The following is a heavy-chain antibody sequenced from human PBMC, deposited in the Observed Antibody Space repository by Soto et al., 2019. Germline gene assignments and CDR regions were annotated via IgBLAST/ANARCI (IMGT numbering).Heavy chain of an antibody. J-gene: IGHJ4*02. CDR3: ARGAYLPAC. CDR2: MNPNSGNT. D-gene: IGHD6-25*01. Sequence: QVQLVQSGAEVKKPGSSVKVSCKASGGTFSSYAISWVRQAPGQGLEWMGGMNPNSGNTGYAQKFQGRVTMTRNTSISTAYMELSSLRSEDTAVYYCARGAYLPACWGQGTLVTVSS. V-gene: IGHV1-8*02. CDR1: GGTFSSYA.